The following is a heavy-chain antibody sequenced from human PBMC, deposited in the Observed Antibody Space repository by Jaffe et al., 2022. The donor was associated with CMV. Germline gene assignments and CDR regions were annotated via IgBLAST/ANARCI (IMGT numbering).Heavy chain of an antibody. J-gene: IGHJ1*01. Sequence: QVQLVQSGAEVKKPGASVKLSCKASGYSFTSFYVHWIRQAPGQGLEWMGIINPGSGATGYARKFQGRVTLTSDTSTSTVYMDLSSLRSEDTGVYYCARDASHAEYLQHWGQGTLVTVSS. CDR2: INPGSGAT. V-gene: IGHV1-46*01. CDR1: GYSFTSFY. CDR3: ARDASHAEYLQH.